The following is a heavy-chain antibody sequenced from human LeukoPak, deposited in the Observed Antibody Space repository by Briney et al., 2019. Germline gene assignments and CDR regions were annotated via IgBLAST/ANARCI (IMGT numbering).Heavy chain of an antibody. CDR2: INHSGST. CDR3: ARADYSSSWSHYYYYMDV. D-gene: IGHD6-13*01. Sequence: KASETLSLTCAVYGGSFSGYYWSWIRQPPGKGLEWIGEINHSGSTNYNPSLKSRVTISVDTSKNQFSLEVSSVTAAETAVYYCARADYSSSWSHYYYYMDVWGKGTTVTVS. V-gene: IGHV4-34*01. CDR1: GGSFSGYY. J-gene: IGHJ6*03.